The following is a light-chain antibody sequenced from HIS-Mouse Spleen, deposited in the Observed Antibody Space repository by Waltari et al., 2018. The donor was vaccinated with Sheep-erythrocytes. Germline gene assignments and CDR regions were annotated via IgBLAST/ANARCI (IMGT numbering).Light chain of an antibody. CDR2: SNN. CDR1: SSNIGSNT. CDR3: AAWDDSLNGVV. J-gene: IGLJ2*01. Sequence: QSVLTQPPSASGTPGQRVTISCSGSSSNIGSNTVNWYQQLPGTAPKLLIYSNNQQPSGVPDRFSGSKSGTSASLAISGLQSEDEADYYCAAWDDSLNGVVFGGGTKLTDL. V-gene: IGLV1-44*01.